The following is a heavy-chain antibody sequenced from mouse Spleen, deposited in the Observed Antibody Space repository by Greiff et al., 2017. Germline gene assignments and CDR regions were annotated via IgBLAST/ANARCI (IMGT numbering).Heavy chain of an antibody. V-gene: IGHV5-9-1*02. D-gene: IGHD3-3*01. J-gene: IGHJ2*01. CDR1: GFTFSSYA. Sequence: DVKLQESGEGLVKPGGSLKLSCAASGFTFSSYAMSWVRQTPEKRLEWVAYISSGGDYIYYADTVKGRFTISRDNARNTLYLQMSSLKSEDTAMYYCTRVGTQRYFDYWGQGTTLTVSS. CDR2: ISSGGDYI. CDR3: TRVGTQRYFDY.